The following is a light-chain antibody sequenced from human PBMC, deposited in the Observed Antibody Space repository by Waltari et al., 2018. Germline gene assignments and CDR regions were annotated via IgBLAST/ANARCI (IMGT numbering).Light chain of an antibody. CDR3: QKYDRLPAT. J-gene: IGKJ1*01. CDR2: GAS. Sequence: EIVLTQSPGTLSLSPGERGTLSCRASQSVSRFLAWYPQKPGQAPRLLIYGASTRATGLPDRFSGSGSGTYFSLTISRLEPEDFAVYYCQKYDRLPATFGQGTKVEIK. V-gene: IGKV3-20*01. CDR1: QSVSRF.